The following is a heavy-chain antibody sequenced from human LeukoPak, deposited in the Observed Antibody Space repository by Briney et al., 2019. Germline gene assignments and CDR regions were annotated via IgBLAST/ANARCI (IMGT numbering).Heavy chain of an antibody. V-gene: IGHV1-69*04. CDR1: GGTFSSYT. Sequence: SVKVSCKASGGTFSSYTISWVRQAPGQGLEWMGRIIPILGIANYAQKFQGRVTITADKSTSTAYMELSSLRSEDTAVYYCAREIRYYFYMDVWGKGTTVTVSS. CDR2: IIPILGIA. J-gene: IGHJ6*03. CDR3: AREIRYYFYMDV.